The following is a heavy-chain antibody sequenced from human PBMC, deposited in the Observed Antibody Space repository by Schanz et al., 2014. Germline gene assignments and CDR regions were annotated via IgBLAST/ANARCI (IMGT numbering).Heavy chain of an antibody. J-gene: IGHJ4*02. CDR1: GFSLDIFA. D-gene: IGHD6-13*01. CDR2: FNDGGVNK. Sequence: EVHLLESGGGLVEPGGSLRLSCATSGFSLDIFAVSWVRQAPGKGLEWVSSFNDGGVNKYYADSVKGRFTISCDNSKSTLYLQMSSLRAEDTAVYYCAKSQGSSFDSWGQGTLVTVSS. V-gene: IGHV3-23*01. CDR3: AKSQGSSFDS.